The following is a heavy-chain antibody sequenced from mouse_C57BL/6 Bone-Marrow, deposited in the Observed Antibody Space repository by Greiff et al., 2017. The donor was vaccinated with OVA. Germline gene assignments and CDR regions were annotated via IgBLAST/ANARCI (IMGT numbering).Heavy chain of an antibody. CDR3: ASKQLRHAMEY. J-gene: IGHJ4*01. D-gene: IGHD3-2*02. Sequence: QVQLQQPGAELVMPGASVKLSCKASGYTFTSYWMHWVKQRPGQGLEWIGEIDPSDSYTNYNQKFKGKSTLTVDKSSSTAYMQLSSLTSEDSAFYYCASKQLRHAMEYGGQGTSVTVSS. CDR2: IDPSDSYT. CDR1: GYTFTSYW. V-gene: IGHV1-69*01.